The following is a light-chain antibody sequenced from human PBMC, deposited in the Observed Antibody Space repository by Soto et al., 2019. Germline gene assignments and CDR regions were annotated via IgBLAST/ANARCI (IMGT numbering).Light chain of an antibody. CDR2: GAS. J-gene: IGKJ1*01. CDR3: QHYADCPRT. Sequence: EIQMKQSPATLSGSVGERATITCRASQSVSSNLAWYQQKPGQAPRLLIYGASTMTSGVPARFSGSGSGTEFTLTISSLQSGDFAAYYYQHYADCPRTFGQGTKVDIK. CDR1: QSVSSN. V-gene: IGKV3-15*01.